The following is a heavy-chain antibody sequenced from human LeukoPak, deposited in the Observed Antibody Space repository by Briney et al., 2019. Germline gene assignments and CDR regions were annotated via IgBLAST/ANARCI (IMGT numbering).Heavy chain of an antibody. CDR3: AKVGYSSSWNYYYYGMDV. V-gene: IGHV3-30*18. Sequence: GGSLRLSCAASGFTSSSYAMSWVRQAPGKGLEWVAVILHDGSNKYYGESVKGRFTISRDNSKNTLFLQMNSLRADDTGVYYCAKVGYSSSWNYYYYGMDVWGQGTTVTVSS. J-gene: IGHJ6*02. D-gene: IGHD6-13*01. CDR2: ILHDGSNK. CDR1: GFTSSSYA.